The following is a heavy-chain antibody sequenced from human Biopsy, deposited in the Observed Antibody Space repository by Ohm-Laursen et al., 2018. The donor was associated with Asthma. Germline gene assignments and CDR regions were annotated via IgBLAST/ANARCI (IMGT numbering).Heavy chain of an antibody. D-gene: IGHD7-27*01. Sequence: LRLSCAASGFSFSYYWMTWVRQGPGKGLEWMGSISYTGSAYHNPSLKSRVTISVDTSKNHFSLKLSSVTAADTAVYYCARHWDWGSFFDYWGQGTPVTVSS. CDR2: ISYTGSA. V-gene: IGHV4-39*01. CDR3: ARHWDWGSFFDY. CDR1: GFSFSYY. J-gene: IGHJ4*02.